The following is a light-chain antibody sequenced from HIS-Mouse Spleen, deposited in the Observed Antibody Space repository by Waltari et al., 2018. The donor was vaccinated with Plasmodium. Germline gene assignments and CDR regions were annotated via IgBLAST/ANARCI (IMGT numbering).Light chain of an antibody. CDR2: EGG. CDR1: SSDVGSYNL. CDR3: CSYAGSSTLV. Sequence: QSALTQPASVSGSPGQSITISCTGTSSDVGSYNLVSWYQQHPGKAPKLMIYEGGKRPSGVPNRFSGSKSGNTASLTISGLQAEDEADYYCCSYAGSSTLVFGGGTKLTVL. J-gene: IGLJ2*01. V-gene: IGLV2-23*01.